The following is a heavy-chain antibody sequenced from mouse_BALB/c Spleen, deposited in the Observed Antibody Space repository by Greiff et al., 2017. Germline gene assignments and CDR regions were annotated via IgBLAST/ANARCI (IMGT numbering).Heavy chain of an antibody. CDR1: GFNIKDTY. Sequence: EVQLQQSGAELVKPGASVKLSCTASGFNIKDTYMHWVKQRPEQGLEWIGRIDPANGNTKYDPKFQGKATITADTSSNTAYLQHSSLTSEDTAVYYCAREDYRYDGTMDYWGQGTSVTVSS. D-gene: IGHD2-14*01. J-gene: IGHJ4*01. V-gene: IGHV14-3*02. CDR3: AREDYRYDGTMDY. CDR2: IDPANGNT.